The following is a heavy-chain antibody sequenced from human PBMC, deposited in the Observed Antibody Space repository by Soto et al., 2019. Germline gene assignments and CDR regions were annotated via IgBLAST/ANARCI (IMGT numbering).Heavy chain of an antibody. V-gene: IGHV1-18*01. J-gene: IGHJ5*02. CDR1: GYAFTSCG. CDR2: ISAYNGNT. Sequence: GASVKVSCKASGYAFTSCGISWVRQAPGQGLEWMGWISAYNGNTNYAQKLQGRVTMTTDTSTSTAYMELRSLRSDDTAVYYCARGNRIVGATQLFDPWGQGTLVTVVS. D-gene: IGHD1-26*01. CDR3: ARGNRIVGATQLFDP.